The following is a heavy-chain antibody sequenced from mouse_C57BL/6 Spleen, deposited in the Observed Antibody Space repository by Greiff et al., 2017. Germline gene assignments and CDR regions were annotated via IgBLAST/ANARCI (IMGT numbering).Heavy chain of an antibody. D-gene: IGHD1-1*01. J-gene: IGHJ3*01. V-gene: IGHV1-22*01. CDR1: GYTFTDYN. Sequence: EVQLQQSGPELVKPGASVKMSCKASGYTFTDYNMPWVQQSHGKSLEWIGYINPNNGGTSYNQKFKGKATLTVNKSSSTAYMELRSLTSEDSAVYYCARGRLYYGSSYGFAYWGQGTLVTVSA. CDR2: INPNNGGT. CDR3: ARGRLYYGSSYGFAY.